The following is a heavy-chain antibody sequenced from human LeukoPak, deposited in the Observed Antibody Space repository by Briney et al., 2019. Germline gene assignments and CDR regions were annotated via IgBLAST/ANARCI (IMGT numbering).Heavy chain of an antibody. CDR3: AKGGIAVAGRGDY. CDR1: GFTFSSYS. Sequence: GGSLRLSCAASGFTFSSYSMNWVRQAPGKGLEWVSSISSSSSYIYYADSVKGRFTISRNNSKNTLYLQMNSLRAEDTAVYYCAKGGIAVAGRGDYWGQGTLVTVSS. J-gene: IGHJ4*02. D-gene: IGHD6-19*01. V-gene: IGHV3-21*01. CDR2: ISSSSSYI.